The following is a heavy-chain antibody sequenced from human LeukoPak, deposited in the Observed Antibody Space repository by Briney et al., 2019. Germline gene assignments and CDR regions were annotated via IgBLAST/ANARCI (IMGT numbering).Heavy chain of an antibody. V-gene: IGHV4-30-4*08. Sequence: SETLSLTCTVSGGSISSGDYYWSWIRQPPGKGLEWIGYIYYSGSTYYNPSLKSRVTISVDTSKNQFSLKLSSVTAADTAVYYCARGLWIFGVVTHFDYWGQGTVVTVSS. D-gene: IGHD3-3*01. CDR3: ARGLWIFGVVTHFDY. CDR1: GGSISSGDYY. CDR2: IYYSGST. J-gene: IGHJ4*02.